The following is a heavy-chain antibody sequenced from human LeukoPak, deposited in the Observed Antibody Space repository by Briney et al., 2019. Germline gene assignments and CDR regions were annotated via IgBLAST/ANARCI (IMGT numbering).Heavy chain of an antibody. CDR2: ISDSGGGT. J-gene: IGHJ4*02. CDR1: GITLSNYG. D-gene: IGHD3-22*01. CDR3: AKRGVVIRVILVGFHKEAYYFDS. Sequence: GGSLRLSCAVSGITLSNYGMSWVRQAPGRGLEWVAGISDSGGGTKYADSVKGRFIISRDNPKNTLYLQMNSLRAEDTAVYFCAKRGVVIRVILVGFHKEAYYFDSWGQGALVTVSS. V-gene: IGHV3-23*01.